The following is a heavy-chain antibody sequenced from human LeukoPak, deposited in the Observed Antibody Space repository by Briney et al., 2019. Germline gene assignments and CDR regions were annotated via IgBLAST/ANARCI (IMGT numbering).Heavy chain of an antibody. V-gene: IGHV3-30*02. CDR3: ARAGTRLWFGELSYIDY. CDR2: IRYDGSNK. D-gene: IGHD3-10*01. Sequence: GGSLRLSCAASGFTFSSYWMHWVRQAPGKGLEWVAFIRYDGSNKYYADSVKGRFTISRDNSKNTLYLQMNSLRAEDTAVYYCARAGTRLWFGELSYIDYWGQGTLVTVSS. CDR1: GFTFSSYW. J-gene: IGHJ4*02.